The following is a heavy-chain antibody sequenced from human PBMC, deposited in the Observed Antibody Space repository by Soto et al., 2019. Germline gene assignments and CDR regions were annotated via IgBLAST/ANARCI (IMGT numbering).Heavy chain of an antibody. CDR2: IYYSGST. D-gene: IGHD1-7*01. V-gene: IGHV4-59*12. CDR3: ARDAAPTLNYPHGMDV. Sequence: SETLSLTCTFSCGSIISYYWSWIRQPPGKGLEWIGYIYYSGSTNYNPSLKSRVTISVDTSKNQFSLQLNSVTPEDTAVYYCARDAAPTLNYPHGMDVWGQGTAVTVSS. CDR1: CGSIISYY. J-gene: IGHJ6*02.